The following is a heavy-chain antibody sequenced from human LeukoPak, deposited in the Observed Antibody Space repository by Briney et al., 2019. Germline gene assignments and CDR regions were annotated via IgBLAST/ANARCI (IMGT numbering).Heavy chain of an antibody. J-gene: IGHJ4*02. CDR1: GYTFTSYG. Sequence: GASVKVSCKASGYTFTSYGISWVRQAPGQGLEWMGWISAYNGNTNYAQKLQGRVTMTTDTSTSTAYMELRSLRSDDTAVYYCARDLRYCSGGSCYHPNWLGYWGQGTLVTVSS. CDR3: ARDLRYCSGGSCYHPNWLGY. D-gene: IGHD2-15*01. CDR2: ISAYNGNT. V-gene: IGHV1-18*01.